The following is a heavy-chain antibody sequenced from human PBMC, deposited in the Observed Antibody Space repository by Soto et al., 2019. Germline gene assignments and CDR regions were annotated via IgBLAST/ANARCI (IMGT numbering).Heavy chain of an antibody. CDR1: GFTFDDYA. CDR2: ISWNSGSI. D-gene: IGHD3-9*01. Sequence: GGSLRLSCAASGFTFDDYAMHWVRQAPGKGLEWVSGISWNSGSIGYADSVKGRFTISRDNAKNSLYLQMNSLRAEDTALYYCAKDLSYDILTKAFGYWGQGTLVTVSS. J-gene: IGHJ4*02. CDR3: AKDLSYDILTKAFGY. V-gene: IGHV3-9*01.